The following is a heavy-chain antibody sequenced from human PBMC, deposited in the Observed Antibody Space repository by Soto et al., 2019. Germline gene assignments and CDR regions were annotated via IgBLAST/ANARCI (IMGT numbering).Heavy chain of an antibody. CDR1: GFTFSSYG. CDR3: AKDPFIYNYNSSGFNY. CDR2: IWYDGSNK. V-gene: IGHV3-33*06. D-gene: IGHD3-22*01. J-gene: IGHJ4*02. Sequence: GGSLRLSCAASGFTFSSYGMHWVRQAPGKGLEWVAVIWYDGSNKYYADSVKGRFTISRDNSKNTLYLQMNSLRAEDTAVYYCAKDPFIYNYNSSGFNYWGQETLVTVSS.